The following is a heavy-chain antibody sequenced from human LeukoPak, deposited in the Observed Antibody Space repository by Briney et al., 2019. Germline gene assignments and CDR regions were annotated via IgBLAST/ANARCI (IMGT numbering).Heavy chain of an antibody. Sequence: NHGESLKISWKGSGDSFTIYWIGWVRQMPGKGLEWMGIIYPGDSDTRYSPSFLGQVTISADKSISTAYLQWSSLKASDTAMYYCARWDYGGNSNFIDYWGQGTLVTVSS. D-gene: IGHD4-23*01. CDR2: IYPGDSDT. V-gene: IGHV5-51*01. CDR3: ARWDYGGNSNFIDY. CDR1: GDSFTIYW. J-gene: IGHJ4*02.